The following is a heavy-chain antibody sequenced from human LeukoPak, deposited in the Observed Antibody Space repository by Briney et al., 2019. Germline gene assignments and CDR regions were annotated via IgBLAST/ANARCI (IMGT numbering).Heavy chain of an antibody. CDR3: ARGGWLQFASFDY. D-gene: IGHD5-24*01. V-gene: IGHV1-69*13. CDR1: GGTFISYA. J-gene: IGHJ4*02. CDR2: IIPIFGTA. Sequence: SVKVSCKASGGTFISYAISWVRQAPGQGLEWMGGIIPIFGTANYAQKFQGRVTITADESTSTAYMELSSLRSEDTAVYYCARGGWLQFASFDYWGQGTLVTVSS.